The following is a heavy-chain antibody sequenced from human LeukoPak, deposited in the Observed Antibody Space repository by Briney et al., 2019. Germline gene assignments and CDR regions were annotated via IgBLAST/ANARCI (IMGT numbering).Heavy chain of an antibody. CDR1: GFTFSSYS. CDR2: ISSSSSYI. D-gene: IGHD6-13*01. Sequence: GGSLRLSCAASGFTFSSYSMNWVRQAPGEGLEWVSSISSSSSYIYCADSVKGRFTISRDNAKNSLYLQMNSLRAEDTAVYYCARDPNLAAAGSFYYYYGMDVWGQGTTVTVSS. V-gene: IGHV3-21*01. J-gene: IGHJ6*02. CDR3: ARDPNLAAAGSFYYYYGMDV.